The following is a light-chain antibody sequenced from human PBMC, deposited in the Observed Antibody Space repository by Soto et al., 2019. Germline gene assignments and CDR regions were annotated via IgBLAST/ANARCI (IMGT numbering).Light chain of an antibody. CDR1: RSVSDTL. CDR2: GTS. CDR3: QQFSSYPLT. J-gene: IGKJ4*01. V-gene: IGKV3-20*01. Sequence: EIVLTQSPGTLSLSPGERATLSCRADRSVSDTLLTWFQQKPGQAPRLLIFGTSNRAPGIPDRFSGGGSGTDFTLTISRLEPEDFAVYYCQQFSSYPLTFGGGTKVDIK.